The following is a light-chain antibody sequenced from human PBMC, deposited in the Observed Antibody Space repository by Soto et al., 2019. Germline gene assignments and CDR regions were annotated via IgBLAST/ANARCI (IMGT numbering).Light chain of an antibody. CDR1: QSIIIY. J-gene: IGKJ1*01. V-gene: IGKV1-39*01. CDR2: TAS. CDR3: QQSYSALWT. Sequence: DIQMTQSPSSLSASVGDRVTITCRASQSIIIYLNWYQQKPGKAPKLLIYTASSFQSGVPSRFSGSGSGTDFTLTISSLQPEDFATYYCQQSYSALWTFGQGTKVEFK.